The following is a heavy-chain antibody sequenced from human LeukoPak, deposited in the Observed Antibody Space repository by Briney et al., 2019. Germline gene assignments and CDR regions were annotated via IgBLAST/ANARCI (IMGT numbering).Heavy chain of an antibody. CDR3: ARTFWSAYYFDY. Sequence: GGSLRLSCAASGFTFDDYAMHWVRQAPGKGLEWVSGISWNSGSIGYADSVKGRFTISRDNAKNSLYLQMNSLRAEDTALYYCARTFWSAYYFDYWGQGTLVTVSS. V-gene: IGHV3-9*01. J-gene: IGHJ4*02. D-gene: IGHD3-3*01. CDR1: GFTFDDYA. CDR2: ISWNSGSI.